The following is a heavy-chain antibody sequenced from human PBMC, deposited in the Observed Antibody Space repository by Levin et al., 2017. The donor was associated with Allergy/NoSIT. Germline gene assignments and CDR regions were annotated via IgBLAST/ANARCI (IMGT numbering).Heavy chain of an antibody. J-gene: IGHJ6*02. V-gene: IGHV4-59*08. D-gene: IGHD3-10*01. Sequence: SETLSLTCTVSGGSISSYYWSWIRQPPGKGLEWIGYIYYSGSTNYNPSLKSRVTISVDTSKNQFSLKLSSVTAADTAVYYCARRVRGVLYDYGMDGWGQGTTVTVSS. CDR2: IYYSGST. CDR1: GGSISSYY. CDR3: ARRVRGVLYDYGMDG.